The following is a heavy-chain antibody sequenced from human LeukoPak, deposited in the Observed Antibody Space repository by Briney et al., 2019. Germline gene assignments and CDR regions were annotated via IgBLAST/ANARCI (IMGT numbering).Heavy chain of an antibody. J-gene: IGHJ6*03. D-gene: IGHD6-13*01. CDR2: IIPIFGTA. CDR3: ARDGVLSYYYYMDV. V-gene: IGHV1-69*05. CDR1: GGTFSSYA. Sequence: ASVKVSCKASGGTFSSYAISWVRQAPGQGHEWMGRIIPIFGTANYAQKFQGRVTITTDESTSTAYMELSSLRSEDTAVYYCARDGVLSYYYYMDVWGKGTTVTVSS.